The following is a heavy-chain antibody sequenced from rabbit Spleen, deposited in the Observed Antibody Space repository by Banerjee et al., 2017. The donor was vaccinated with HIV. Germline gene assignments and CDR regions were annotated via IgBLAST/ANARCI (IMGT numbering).Heavy chain of an antibody. CDR3: ARDTGSSFSSYGMDL. CDR1: GVSFSGNSY. D-gene: IGHD8-1*01. Sequence: QEQLVESGGGLVQPEGSLTLTCTASGVSFSGNSYMCWVRQAPGKGLEWIACIDTGSSGFTYFASWAKGRFTISKTSSTTVTLQMTSLTVADTATYFCARDTGSSFSSYGMDLWGPGTLVTVS. J-gene: IGHJ6*01. V-gene: IGHV1S45*01. CDR2: IDTGSSGFT.